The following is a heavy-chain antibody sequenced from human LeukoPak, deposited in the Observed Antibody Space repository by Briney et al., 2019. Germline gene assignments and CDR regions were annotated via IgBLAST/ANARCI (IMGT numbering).Heavy chain of an antibody. CDR2: IIPILGIA. D-gene: IGHD2-15*01. CDR3: ARTLVVVAATSYYYYGMVV. CDR1: GGTFSSYA. V-gene: IGHV1-69*04. Sequence: SVKVSCKASGGTFSSYAISWVRQAPGQGLEWMGRIIPILGIANYAQKFQGRVTITADKSTSTAYMELSSLRSEDTAVYYCARTLVVVAATSYYYYGMVVWGQGTTVTVSS. J-gene: IGHJ6*02.